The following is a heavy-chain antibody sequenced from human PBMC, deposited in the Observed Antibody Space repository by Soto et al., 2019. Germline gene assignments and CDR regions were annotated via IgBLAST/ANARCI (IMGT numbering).Heavy chain of an antibody. CDR2: IYYSGST. CDR3: ARVESVYYADY. D-gene: IGHD3-10*01. Sequence: NPSETLSLTCTVSGGSISSGGYYWSWIRQHPGKGLEWIGYIYYSGSTYYNPSLKSRVTISVDTSKNQFSLKLSSVTAADTAVYYCARVESVYYADYWGQGTLVTVSS. V-gene: IGHV4-31*03. J-gene: IGHJ4*02. CDR1: GGSISSGGYY.